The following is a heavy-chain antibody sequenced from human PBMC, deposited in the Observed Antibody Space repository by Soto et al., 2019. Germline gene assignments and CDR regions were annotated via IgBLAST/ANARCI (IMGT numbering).Heavy chain of an antibody. CDR3: ASTVVWYDSSGYLDY. CDR2: IYYSGST. CDR1: GGSISSGGYY. D-gene: IGHD3-22*01. J-gene: IGHJ4*02. Sequence: SETLSLTCTVSGGSISSGGYYWSWIRQHPGKGLEWIGYIYYSGSTYHNPSLKSRVTISVDTSKNQFSLKLSSVTAADTAVYYCASTVVWYDSSGYLDYWGQGTLVTVSS. V-gene: IGHV4-31*03.